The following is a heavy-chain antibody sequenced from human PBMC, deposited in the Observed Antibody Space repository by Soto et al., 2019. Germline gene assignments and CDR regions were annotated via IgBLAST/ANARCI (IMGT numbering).Heavy chain of an antibody. J-gene: IGHJ4*02. CDR1: GYAFTTYG. V-gene: IGHV1-18*01. Sequence: QVHLVQSGAEVKKPGASVKVSCQGSGYAFTTYGITWVRQAPGQGLEWMGWISAHNGNTNYAQKLQGRVTVTRDTTTSTAYMELRRLRYDDTAVYYCARGRYGDYWGQGALVTVSP. CDR3: ARGRYGDY. CDR2: ISAHNGNT. D-gene: IGHD1-1*01.